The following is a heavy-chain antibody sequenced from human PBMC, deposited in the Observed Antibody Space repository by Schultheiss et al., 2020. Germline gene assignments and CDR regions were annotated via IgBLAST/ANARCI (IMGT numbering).Heavy chain of an antibody. CDR1: GFTFSSYA. V-gene: IGHV3-48*01. Sequence: GESLKISCAASGFTFSSYAMHWVRQAPGKGLEWVSYISSSGSTIYYADSVKGRFTISRDNSKNTLYLQMNSLRAEDTAVYYCANANWNDRGWGQGTLVTVSS. J-gene: IGHJ4*02. CDR2: ISSSGSTI. D-gene: IGHD1-1*01. CDR3: ANANWNDRG.